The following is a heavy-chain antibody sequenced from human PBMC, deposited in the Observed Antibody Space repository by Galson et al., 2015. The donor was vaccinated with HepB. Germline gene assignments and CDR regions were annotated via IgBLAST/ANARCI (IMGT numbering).Heavy chain of an antibody. CDR3: ARAAAGTKYLNWFDP. D-gene: IGHD6-13*01. Sequence: SVKVSCKASGYTFTRYAMNWVRQAPGQGLEWMGWINTNTGNPTYAQGFTGRFVFSLDTSVSTAYLQISSLKAEDTAVYYCARAAAGTKYLNWFDPWGQGTLVTVSS. CDR2: INTNTGNP. CDR1: GYTFTRYA. J-gene: IGHJ5*02. V-gene: IGHV7-4-1*02.